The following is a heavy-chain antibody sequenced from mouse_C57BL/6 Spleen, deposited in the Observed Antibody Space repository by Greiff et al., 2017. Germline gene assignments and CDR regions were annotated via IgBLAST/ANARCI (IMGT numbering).Heavy chain of an antibody. Sequence: EVKLVESGEGLVKPGGSLKLSCAASGFTFSSYAMSWVRQTPEKRLEWVAYISSGGDYIYYADTVKGRFTISRDNARNTLYLQMSSLKSEDTAMYYCTREGGYWFAYWGQGTLVTVSA. CDR3: TREGGYWFAY. CDR2: ISSGGDYI. V-gene: IGHV5-9-1*02. CDR1: GFTFSSYA. D-gene: IGHD1-1*02. J-gene: IGHJ3*01.